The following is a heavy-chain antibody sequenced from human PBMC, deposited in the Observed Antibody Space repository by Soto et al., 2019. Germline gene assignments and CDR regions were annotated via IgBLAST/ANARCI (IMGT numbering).Heavy chain of an antibody. V-gene: IGHV3-74*01. D-gene: IGHD1-26*01. Sequence: EVQLVESGGGLVQPGGSLRLSCAASGFTFNIYWMHWVRQAPGKGLVWVSRINSDASSTNYADSVKGRVTISRDNAKNTXXLHMNCLRGEDTAVYYCARGVRGGSYSYYYYAMDVWGRGTTVTVSS. CDR2: INSDASST. CDR3: ARGVRGGSYSYYYYAMDV. J-gene: IGHJ6*02. CDR1: GFTFNIYW.